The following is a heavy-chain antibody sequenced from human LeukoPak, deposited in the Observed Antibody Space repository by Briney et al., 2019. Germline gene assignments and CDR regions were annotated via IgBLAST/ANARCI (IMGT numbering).Heavy chain of an antibody. Sequence: GGSLRLSCAASGFTFTNAWMSWVRQAPGKGLEWVGRIKSKIDGGTTDYAAPVKGRFTISRDDSKNTLYLQMNSLKTEDTAVYYCTTDHQTTVSPYYYYYYMDVWGKGTTVTISS. CDR2: IKSKIDGGTT. CDR1: GFTFTNAW. CDR3: TTDHQTTVSPYYYYYYMDV. D-gene: IGHD4-11*01. J-gene: IGHJ6*03. V-gene: IGHV3-15*01.